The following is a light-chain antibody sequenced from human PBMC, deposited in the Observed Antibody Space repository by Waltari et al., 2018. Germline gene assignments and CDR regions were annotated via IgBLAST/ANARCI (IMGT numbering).Light chain of an antibody. CDR1: STDIGNYNY. Sequence: QSALTQPRYVSGSPGQSATISCTGPSTDIGNYNYFSWYQHHPGKAPRLMIYDVTKRPSGVPARFSGSKSGNTASLTISGLQAEDEADYYCCSYAGFYSYYVFGTGTKATVL. J-gene: IGLJ1*01. CDR2: DVT. CDR3: CSYAGFYSYYV. V-gene: IGLV2-11*01.